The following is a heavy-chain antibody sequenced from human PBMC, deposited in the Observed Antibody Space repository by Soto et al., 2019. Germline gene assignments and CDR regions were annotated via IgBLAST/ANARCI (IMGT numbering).Heavy chain of an antibody. J-gene: IGHJ6*02. CDR2: ISSSSSYT. V-gene: IGHV3-11*05. D-gene: IGHD3-10*01. Sequence: QVQLVESGGGLVKPGGSLRLSCAASGFTFSDYSMSWIRQAPGKGLEWVSYISSSSSYTNYADSVKGRFTISRDNAKNSLYLQMNSLRAEDTAVYYCASYGFGEPYGMDVWGQGTTVTVSS. CDR3: ASYGFGEPYGMDV. CDR1: GFTFSDYS.